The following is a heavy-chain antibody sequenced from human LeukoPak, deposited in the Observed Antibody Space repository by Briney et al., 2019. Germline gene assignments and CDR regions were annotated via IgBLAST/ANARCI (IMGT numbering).Heavy chain of an antibody. J-gene: IGHJ5*02. CDR2: INPNSGGT. CDR1: GYAFTGYY. CDR3: ARAGGRSWFDP. Sequence: ASVKVSCKASGYAFTGYYMHWVRQAPGQGLEWMGWINPNSGGTNYAQKFQGRVTMTRDTSISTAYMELSRLTSDYTAVYYCARAGGRSWFDPWGQGTLVTVSS. V-gene: IGHV1-2*02.